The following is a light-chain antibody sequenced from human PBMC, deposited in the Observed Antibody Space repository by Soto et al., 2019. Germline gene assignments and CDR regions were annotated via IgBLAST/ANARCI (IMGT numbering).Light chain of an antibody. J-gene: IGKJ1*01. CDR2: AAS. CDR1: QSVSSSY. Sequence: EIVLTQSPATLSLSPGERTTLSCRASQSVSSSYLAWYQQKPGQAPGLLLYAASSRATGIPDRFSGSGSGTDFTLTISRLEPEDFAVYYCQQYGSSRWTFGRGTKVEIK. V-gene: IGKV3-20*01. CDR3: QQYGSSRWT.